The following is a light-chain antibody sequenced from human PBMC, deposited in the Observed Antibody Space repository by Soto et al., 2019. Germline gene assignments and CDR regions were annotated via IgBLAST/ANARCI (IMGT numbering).Light chain of an antibody. CDR3: ASFTTTSTRV. V-gene: IGLV2-14*01. CDR2: EVN. CDR1: SSDIGSYNY. J-gene: IGLJ1*01. Sequence: ALTQPASVSGSPGQSITVSCTGTSSDIGSYNYVSWYQQHPGKAPKLIIYEVNNRPSGVSNRFSGSKSGNTASLTVSGLQAEDEADYYCASFTTTSTRVFGTRTKVTVL.